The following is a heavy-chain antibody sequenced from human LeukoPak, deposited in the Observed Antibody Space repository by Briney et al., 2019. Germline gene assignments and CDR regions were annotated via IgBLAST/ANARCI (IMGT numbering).Heavy chain of an antibody. CDR3: ARGEGDYESVTGEPLDY. CDR1: GCTFSSYA. J-gene: IGHJ4*02. D-gene: IGHD4-17*01. CDR2: IIPIFGTA. V-gene: IGHV1-69*01. Sequence: SLKVSCKASGCTFSSYAISWVRQAPGQGLEWMGGIIPIFGTANYAQKFQGRVTITADESTSTAYMELSSLRSEDTAVYYCARGEGDYESVTGEPLDYWGQGTLVTVSS.